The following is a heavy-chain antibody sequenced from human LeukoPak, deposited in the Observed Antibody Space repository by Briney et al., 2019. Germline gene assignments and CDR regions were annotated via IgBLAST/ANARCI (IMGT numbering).Heavy chain of an antibody. J-gene: IGHJ6*02. Sequence: QSGGSLRLSCAASGFTFGSYGMHWVRQAPGKGLEWVAVISYDGTNKYYADSVKGRFTISRDNSKNTLYLQMNSLRAEDTAVYYCAKEGGSSGWYYYYYGMDVWGQGTTVTVSS. D-gene: IGHD6-19*01. CDR1: GFTFGSYG. V-gene: IGHV3-30*18. CDR3: AKEGGSSGWYYYYYGMDV. CDR2: ISYDGTNK.